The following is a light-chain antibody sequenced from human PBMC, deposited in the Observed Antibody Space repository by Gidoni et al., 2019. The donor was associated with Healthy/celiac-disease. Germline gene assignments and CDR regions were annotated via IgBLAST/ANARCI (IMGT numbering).Light chain of an antibody. CDR1: SSDVGGYNY. Sequence: QSALTQPRSVSGSPGQSVTISCTGTSSDVGGYNYVYWYQQHPGKAPKLMIYDVSKRPSVVPDRFSGSKSGNTASLTISGLQAEDEADYYCCSYAGSYTSYVFGTGTKVTVL. CDR3: CSYAGSYTSYV. CDR2: DVS. J-gene: IGLJ1*01. V-gene: IGLV2-11*01.